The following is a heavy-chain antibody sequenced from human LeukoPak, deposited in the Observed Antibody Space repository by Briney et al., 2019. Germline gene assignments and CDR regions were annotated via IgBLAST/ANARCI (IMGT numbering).Heavy chain of an antibody. V-gene: IGHV3-23*01. CDR3: TKGDYANDAFDI. Sequence: GGSLRLSCAASGFTFGLYAMTWVRQTPGKGLEWVSTISAGGAGTYYADSVKGRFAISRDNSKNTIYLQMNSLRADDTAVYYCTKGDYANDAFDIWGQGTMVTVSS. CDR1: GFTFGLYA. J-gene: IGHJ3*02. D-gene: IGHD2-2*01. CDR2: ISAGGAGT.